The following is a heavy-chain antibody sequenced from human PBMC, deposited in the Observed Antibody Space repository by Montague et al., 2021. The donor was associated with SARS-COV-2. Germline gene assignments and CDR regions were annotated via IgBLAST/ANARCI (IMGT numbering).Heavy chain of an antibody. CDR3: ARVFPRCLQFDLYFDY. CDR1: GGSISSYY. V-gene: IGHV4-59*01. D-gene: IGHD5-24*01. J-gene: IGHJ4*02. CDR2: IYYSGST. Sequence: SETLSLTCTVSGGSISSYYWSWIRQPPGKGLEWIGYIYYSGSTNXNPSLKSRVTISVDTSKNQFSLKLSSVTAADTAVYYCARVFPRCLQFDLYFDYWGQGTLVTVSS.